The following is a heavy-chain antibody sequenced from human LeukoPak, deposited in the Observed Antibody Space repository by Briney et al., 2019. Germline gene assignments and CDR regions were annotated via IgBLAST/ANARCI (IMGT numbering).Heavy chain of an antibody. Sequence: SETLSLTCTVSGGSISSSSYYWSWIRQPPGKGLEWIGYIYYSGSTNYNPSLKSRVTISVDTSKNQFSLKLSSVTAADTAVYYCARHSPQQLVQRFDYWGQGTLVTVSS. J-gene: IGHJ4*02. CDR1: GGSISSSSYY. CDR2: IYYSGST. V-gene: IGHV4-61*01. CDR3: ARHSPQQLVQRFDY. D-gene: IGHD6-13*01.